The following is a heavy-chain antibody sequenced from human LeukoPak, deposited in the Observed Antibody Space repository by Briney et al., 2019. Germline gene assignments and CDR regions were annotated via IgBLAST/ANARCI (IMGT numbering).Heavy chain of an antibody. D-gene: IGHD3-3*01. CDR2: VGLNSGTT. J-gene: IGHJ3*01. CDR3: TKDLFASGAATLFWASDV. CDR1: GFRFTSYA. Sequence: GGSLRLSCAASGFRFTSYAMSWVRQAPGKGLEWVSVVGLNSGTTYYSDSVKGRFIISRDNSKDTVILQMNRLRVEDTAVYFCTKDLFASGAATLFWASDVWGHGTKVTVSS. V-gene: IGHV3-23*01.